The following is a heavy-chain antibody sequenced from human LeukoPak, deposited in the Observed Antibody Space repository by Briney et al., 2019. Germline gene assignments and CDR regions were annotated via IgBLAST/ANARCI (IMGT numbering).Heavy chain of an antibody. CDR2: FDPEDGET. CDR1: GYTLTELS. J-gene: IGHJ4*02. V-gene: IGHV1-24*01. D-gene: IGHD3-9*01. Sequence: ASVKVSCKVSGYTLTELSMHWVRQAPGKGLEWMGGFDPEDGETIYAQKFQGRVTITEDTSTDTAYMELSSLRSEDTAVYYCATDQRVYYDILTGYYNDSVYWGQGTLVTVSS. CDR3: ATDQRVYYDILTGYYNDSVY.